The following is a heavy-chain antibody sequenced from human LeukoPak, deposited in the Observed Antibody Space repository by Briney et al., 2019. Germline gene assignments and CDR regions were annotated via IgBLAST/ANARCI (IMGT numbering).Heavy chain of an antibody. CDR3: ARGQMIDY. CDR1: GFTFSIYW. D-gene: IGHD5-24*01. V-gene: IGHV3-74*01. CDR2: INSDGSSS. J-gene: IGHJ4*02. Sequence: PGGSLRLSCAASGFTFSIYWMNCVRQAPGKGLVWVSHINSDGSSSNYADSVKGRFTISRDNAKNTLYMQMNSLRAEDTAVYFCARGQMIDYWGQGTLVTVSS.